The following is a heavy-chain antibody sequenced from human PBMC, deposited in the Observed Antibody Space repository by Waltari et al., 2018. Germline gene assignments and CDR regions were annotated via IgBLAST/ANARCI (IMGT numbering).Heavy chain of an antibody. Sequence: EVELVESGGDLVQPGGSLRLSCAASGFTFSTYAMSWVRQSPGKGLEWDSSIYNGGSGKYYADSVKGRFTISRDNSRNTLYLQMNSLSDEDTAVYYCTNGGYWGQGTLVTVSS. J-gene: IGHJ4*02. CDR1: GFTFSTYA. CDR3: TNGGY. CDR2: IYNGGSGK. D-gene: IGHD3-16*01. V-gene: IGHV3-23*03.